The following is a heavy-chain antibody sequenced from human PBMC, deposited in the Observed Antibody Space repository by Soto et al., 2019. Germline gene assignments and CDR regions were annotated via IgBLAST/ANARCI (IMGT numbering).Heavy chain of an antibody. CDR3: ARDAGSGIPYQYYGMDV. D-gene: IGHD3-10*01. CDR1: GGSITNYY. Sequence: QVQLQESGPGLVKPSETLSLTCTVSGGSITNYYWSWIRQPPGKGLEWIGYIYYSGSTNYNPSLKSRLTISVDTSKNQFSLKLSSVTAADTAVYYCARDAGSGIPYQYYGMDVWGQGTTVTVSS. V-gene: IGHV4-59*01. J-gene: IGHJ6*02. CDR2: IYYSGST.